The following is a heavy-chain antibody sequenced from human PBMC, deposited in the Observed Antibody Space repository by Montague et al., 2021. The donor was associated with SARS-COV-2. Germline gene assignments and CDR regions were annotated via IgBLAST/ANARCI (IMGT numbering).Heavy chain of an antibody. V-gene: IGHV3-11*06. CDR3: AGSVDTAMVPLYYYYGMDV. D-gene: IGHD5-18*01. CDR2: ISSSSSYT. J-gene: IGHJ6*02. Sequence: SLRLSCAASGFTFSDYYMSWIRQAPGKGLEWVSYISSSSSYTNYADSVKGRFTISRDNAKNSLYLQMNSLRAEDTAVYYCAGSVDTAMVPLYYYYGMDVWGQGTTVTVSS. CDR1: GFTFSDYY.